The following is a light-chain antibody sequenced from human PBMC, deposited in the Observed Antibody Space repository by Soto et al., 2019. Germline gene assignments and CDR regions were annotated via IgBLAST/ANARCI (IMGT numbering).Light chain of an antibody. Sequence: DIKMTQSPSTLSACVRDRVMMSLRASQSISSWLAWYQQKPGKAPKLLIYDASSLQTGVPSRFSGSGSGTDFSLTISSLQPEDFATYYCQQSYSTPPWTSGQGAKVDI. CDR3: QQSYSTPPWT. CDR2: DAS. CDR1: QSISSW. V-gene: IGKV1-39*01. J-gene: IGKJ1*01.